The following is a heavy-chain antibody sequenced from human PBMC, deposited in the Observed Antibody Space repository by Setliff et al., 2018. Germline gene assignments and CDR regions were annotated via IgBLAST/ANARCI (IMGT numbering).Heavy chain of an antibody. Sequence: GGSLRLSCAASGFTFSSFAMSWVRQAPGKRLEWVSIINVGGTNTYYRDSVKGRFTISRDNSKSTLYLQMNSLRAEDTAIYYCAKDRPQGVNGRSLDYWGRGALVTVSS. CDR1: GFTFSSFA. V-gene: IGHV3-23*01. CDR3: AKDRPQGVNGRSLDY. CDR2: INVGGTNT. D-gene: IGHD3-10*01. J-gene: IGHJ4*02.